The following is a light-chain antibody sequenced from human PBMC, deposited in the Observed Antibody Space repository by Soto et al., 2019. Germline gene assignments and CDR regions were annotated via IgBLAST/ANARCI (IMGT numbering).Light chain of an antibody. V-gene: IGKV3-15*01. Sequence: EIVRTQSPATLSVSPGERATLTCRASQTVGTSLAWYQQKPGQAPRLLIYVASTRATGVPSRFSGSGSGTEFALTMSSMQSEDFAVYYCQQHNAWPLTFGGGTKVEIK. CDR1: QTVGTS. J-gene: IGKJ4*01. CDR2: VAS. CDR3: QQHNAWPLT.